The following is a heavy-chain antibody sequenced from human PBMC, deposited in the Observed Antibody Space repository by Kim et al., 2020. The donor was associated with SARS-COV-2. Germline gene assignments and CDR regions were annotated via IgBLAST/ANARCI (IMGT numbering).Heavy chain of an antibody. V-gene: IGHV3-64D*08. CDR1: GFTFSTYG. CDR3: VKALXXXXXY. CDR2: ISNNGAST. Sequence: GGSLRLSCSASGFTFSTYGMLWVRQAPGKGLQHVSTISNNGASTYYADSVKGRFTISRDNSKNTLYLQMSSLRAEDTAIYYCVKALXXXXXYW. J-gene: IGHJ4*01.